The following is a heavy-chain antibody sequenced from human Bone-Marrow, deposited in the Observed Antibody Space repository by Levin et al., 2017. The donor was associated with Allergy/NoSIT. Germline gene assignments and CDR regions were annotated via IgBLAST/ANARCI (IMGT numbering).Heavy chain of an antibody. V-gene: IGHV1-18*01. J-gene: IGHJ4*02. D-gene: IGHD4-11*01. Sequence: ASVKVSCKASGYTFTSYGFSWVRQAPGQGLEWIGWISPYNGNTNYAQKVQGRVTMTTDTSTNTAYMELRSLRSDDTAVYYCARDRLMTTVTNFDYWGQGTLVTVSS. CDR3: ARDRLMTTVTNFDY. CDR1: GYTFTSYG. CDR2: ISPYNGNT.